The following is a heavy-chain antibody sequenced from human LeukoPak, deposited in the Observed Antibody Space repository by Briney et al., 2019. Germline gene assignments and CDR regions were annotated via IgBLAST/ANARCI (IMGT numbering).Heavy chain of an antibody. Sequence: GEPLKISCKGLVYSFSSYCNAWVRQRPGKDLEGMGIIYPGGAETRYDPSFQGQATISADSSTSTAYLQGSSLRASATAVYYCARGSRDGCSPNFDHWGQGTLVTVSS. CDR1: VYSFSSYC. CDR3: ARGSRDGCSPNFDH. CDR2: IYPGGAET. V-gene: IGHV5-51*01. D-gene: IGHD5-24*01. J-gene: IGHJ4*02.